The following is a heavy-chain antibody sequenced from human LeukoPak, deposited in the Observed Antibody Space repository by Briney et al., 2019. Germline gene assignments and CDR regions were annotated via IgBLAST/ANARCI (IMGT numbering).Heavy chain of an antibody. V-gene: IGHV4-31*03. J-gene: IGHJ4*02. CDR3: AGQEGYCSGGSCYSLDY. D-gene: IGHD2-15*01. CDR2: IYYSGST. Sequence: SETLSLTCTVSGGSISSGGYYWSWIRQHSGKGLEWIGYIYYSGSTYYNPSLKSRVTISVDTSKNQFSLKLSSVTAADTAVYYCAGQEGYCSGGSCYSLDYWGQGTLVTVSS. CDR1: GGSISSGGYY.